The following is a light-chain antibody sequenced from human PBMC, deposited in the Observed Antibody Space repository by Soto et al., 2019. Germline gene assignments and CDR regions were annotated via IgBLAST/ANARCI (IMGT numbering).Light chain of an antibody. J-gene: IGKJ4*01. Sequence: DIQMTQSPSSLSAFVGDRVTITCRASQGIGNYLAWYQEKPGKVPKLLIYAASTLQSGVSSRFSGSGSGTDFPLTISSLQPEDVASYYCQKYDNAPLTFGGGTKVDI. V-gene: IGKV1-27*01. CDR3: QKYDNAPLT. CDR1: QGIGNY. CDR2: AAS.